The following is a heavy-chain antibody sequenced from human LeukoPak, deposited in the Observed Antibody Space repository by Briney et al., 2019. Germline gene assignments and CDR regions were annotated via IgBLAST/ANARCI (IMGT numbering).Heavy chain of an antibody. D-gene: IGHD6-13*01. J-gene: IGHJ4*02. CDR2: IRYDGSNK. CDR3: CSWYFDY. Sequence: GGSLRLSCAASGFTFSSFGMHWVRQAPGKGLKWVAFIRYDGSNKYYADSVKGRFTISRDNSKNTLYLQMNSLRAEDTAVYYCCSWYFDYWGQGTLVTVSS. V-gene: IGHV3-30*02. CDR1: GFTFSSFG.